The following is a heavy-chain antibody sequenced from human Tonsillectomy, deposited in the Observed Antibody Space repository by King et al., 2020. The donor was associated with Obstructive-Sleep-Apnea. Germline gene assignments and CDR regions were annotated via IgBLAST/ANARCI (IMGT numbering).Heavy chain of an antibody. CDR1: GGSVSSGSYY. CDR3: ASQMTTVTTEYFQH. V-gene: IGHV4-61*01. Sequence: MQLQESGPGLVKPSETLSLTCTVSGGSVSSGSYYWRWIRQPPGQGLEWIGYIYYSGSTNYNPSLKSRVTISVDTSKNQFSLKLSSVTAADTAVYYCASQMTTVTTEYFQHWGQGTLVTVSS. CDR2: IYYSGST. D-gene: IGHD4-17*01. J-gene: IGHJ1*01.